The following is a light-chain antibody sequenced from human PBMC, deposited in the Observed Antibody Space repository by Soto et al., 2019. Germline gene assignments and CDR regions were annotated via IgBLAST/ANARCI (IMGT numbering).Light chain of an antibody. CDR3: QSYDSSLSGYV. V-gene: IGLV1-40*01. CDR1: SSNIGAGYD. Sequence: QSVLTQPPSVSGAPGQRVTISCTGSSSNIGAGYDVHWYQQLPGTAPKLLIYGNGNRPSGVPDRFSGSKSGPSASLAITGRQAEDEADYYCQSYDSSLSGYVFGTGTKLTVL. CDR2: GNG. J-gene: IGLJ1*01.